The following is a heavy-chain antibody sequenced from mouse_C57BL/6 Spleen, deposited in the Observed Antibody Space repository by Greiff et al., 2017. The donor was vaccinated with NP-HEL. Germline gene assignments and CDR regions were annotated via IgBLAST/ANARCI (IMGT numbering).Heavy chain of an antibody. CDR1: GFTFSDYG. V-gene: IGHV5-17*01. CDR3: ARGVLRYPAGFAY. Sequence: EVMLVESGGGLVKPGGSLKLSCAASGFTFSDYGMHWVRQAPEQGLEWVAYISSGSSTIYYADTVKGRFTISRDNAKKTLFLQMSRLRSEDTAMYCCARGVLRYPAGFAYWGQGTLVTVSS. D-gene: IGHD1-1*01. J-gene: IGHJ3*01. CDR2: ISSGSSTI.